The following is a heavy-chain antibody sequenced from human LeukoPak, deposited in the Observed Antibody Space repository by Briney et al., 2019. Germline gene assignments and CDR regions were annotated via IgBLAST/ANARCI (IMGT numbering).Heavy chain of an antibody. V-gene: IGHV4-4*02. Sequence: SETLSLTCAVSGGSISSSNWWSWVRQPPGKGLEWIGEIYHSGSTNYNPSLKSRVTISVDKSKNQFSLKLSSVTAADTAVYYCASSYYYDSSGTGDAFDIWGQGTMVTVSS. CDR3: ASSYYYDSSGTGDAFDI. CDR2: IYHSGST. J-gene: IGHJ3*02. D-gene: IGHD3-22*01. CDR1: GGSISSSNW.